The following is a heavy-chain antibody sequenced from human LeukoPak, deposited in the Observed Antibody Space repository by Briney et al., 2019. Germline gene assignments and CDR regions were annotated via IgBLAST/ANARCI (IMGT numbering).Heavy chain of an antibody. J-gene: IGHJ5*02. V-gene: IGHV3-21*01. CDR2: ISSSSSYI. CDR1: GFTFSSYS. Sequence: GGSPRLSCAASGFTFSSYSMNWVRQAPGKGLEWVSSISSSSSYIYYADSVKGRFTISRDNSKNTLYLQMNSLRAEDRAVYYCARNVPDCYDSSGYLNWFDPWGQGTLVTVSS. D-gene: IGHD3-22*01. CDR3: ARNVPDCYDSSGYLNWFDP.